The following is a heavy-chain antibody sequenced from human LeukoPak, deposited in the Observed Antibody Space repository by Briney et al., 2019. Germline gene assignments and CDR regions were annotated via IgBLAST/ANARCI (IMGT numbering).Heavy chain of an antibody. CDR2: ISAYNSNS. D-gene: IGHD3/OR15-3a*01. CDR1: GYTFTSYG. Sequence: ASVKVSCKASGYTFTSYGIGWVRQAPGQGLEWMGWISAYNSNSNYAQKLQGRVTMTTDTSTSTAYMELSSLRSEDTAVYYCARSRGDGLLGIDYWGQGTLVTVSS. J-gene: IGHJ4*02. CDR3: ARSRGDGLLGIDY. V-gene: IGHV1-18*01.